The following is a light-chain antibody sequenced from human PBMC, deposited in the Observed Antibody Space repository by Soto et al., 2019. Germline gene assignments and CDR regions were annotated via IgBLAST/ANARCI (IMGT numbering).Light chain of an antibody. Sequence: DIQMTQSPSSLPSSVGDRVTITCRASQDISNYLNWYQQKLGKAPKLLIYDASNLETGVPSRFSGSGSGTDFTFTISSLQPEDIATYYCQQYSHLITFGQGTRLEIK. CDR2: DAS. V-gene: IGKV1-33*01. J-gene: IGKJ5*01. CDR3: QQYSHLIT. CDR1: QDISNY.